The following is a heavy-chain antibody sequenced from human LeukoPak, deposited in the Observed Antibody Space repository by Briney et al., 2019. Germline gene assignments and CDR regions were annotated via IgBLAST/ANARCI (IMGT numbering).Heavy chain of an antibody. D-gene: IGHD3-9*01. J-gene: IGHJ3*02. Sequence: ASVKVSCKVSGYTLTELSMHWVRQTPGKGLEWMGGFDPEDGETIYAQKFQGRVTMTEDTSTDTAYMELSSLRSEDTAVYYCATAFLTGPDAFDIWGQGTMVTVSS. CDR3: ATAFLTGPDAFDI. V-gene: IGHV1-24*01. CDR2: FDPEDGET. CDR1: GYTLTELS.